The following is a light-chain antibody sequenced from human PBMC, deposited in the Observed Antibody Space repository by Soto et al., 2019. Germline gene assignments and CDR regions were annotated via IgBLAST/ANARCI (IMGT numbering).Light chain of an antibody. Sequence: EIVLTQSPATLSLSPGERATLSSRASQSVSSSYLAWYQQKPGQAPRLIIYGASTRATGIPARFSGSGSGTEFTLTISSLQSEDFATYYCQQSYSTPITLGQGTRLEI. V-gene: IGKV3D-7*01. CDR1: QSVSSSY. CDR3: QQSYSTPIT. J-gene: IGKJ5*01. CDR2: GAS.